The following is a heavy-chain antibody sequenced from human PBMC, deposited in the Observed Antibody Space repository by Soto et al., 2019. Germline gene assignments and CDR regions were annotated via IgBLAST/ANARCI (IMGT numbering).Heavy chain of an antibody. CDR1: GYTFTSYG. Sequence: ASVKVSCKASGYTFTSYGISWVRQAPGQGLEWMGWISAYNGNTNYAQKLQGRVTMTTDTPTSTAYMELRSLRSDDTAVYYCAREGDDFWSGYYSGWFDPWGQGTLVTVSS. V-gene: IGHV1-18*01. J-gene: IGHJ5*02. D-gene: IGHD3-3*01. CDR2: ISAYNGNT. CDR3: AREGDDFWSGYYSGWFDP.